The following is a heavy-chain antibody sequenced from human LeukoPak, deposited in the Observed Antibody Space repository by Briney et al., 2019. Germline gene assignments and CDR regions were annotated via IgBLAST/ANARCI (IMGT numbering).Heavy chain of an antibody. CDR1: GFTFSSYA. Sequence: GGSLRLSCAASGFTFSSYAMHWARQAPGKGLEWVAVISYDGSNKYYADSVKGRFTISRDNSKNTLYLQMNSLRAEDTAVYYCARDQSPMYYFDYWGQGTLVTVSS. CDR2: ISYDGSNK. CDR3: ARDQSPMYYFDY. J-gene: IGHJ4*02. V-gene: IGHV3-30-3*01.